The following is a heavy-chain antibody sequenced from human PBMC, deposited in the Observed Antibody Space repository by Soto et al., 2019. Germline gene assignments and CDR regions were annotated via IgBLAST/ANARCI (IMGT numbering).Heavy chain of an antibody. CDR3: ARESAPDAYYYYGMDV. V-gene: IGHV4-61*01. Sequence: SETLSLTCTVSGGSVSSGSYYWSWIRQPPGKGLEWIGYIYYSGSTNYNPSLKSRVTISVDTSKNQFSLKLSSVTAADTAVYYCARESAPDAYYYYGMDVWGQGTTVTVSS. J-gene: IGHJ6*02. CDR1: GGSVSSGSYY. CDR2: IYYSGST.